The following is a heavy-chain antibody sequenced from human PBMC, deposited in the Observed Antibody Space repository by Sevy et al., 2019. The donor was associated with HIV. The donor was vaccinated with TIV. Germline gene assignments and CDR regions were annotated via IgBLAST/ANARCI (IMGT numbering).Heavy chain of an antibody. D-gene: IGHD3-10*01. CDR2: IGTAGDT. J-gene: IGHJ3*02. V-gene: IGHV3-13*01. CDR1: GFTFSSYD. Sequence: GGSLILSCAASGFTFSSYDMHWVRHATGKGLEWVSAIGTAGDTYYPGSVKGRFTISRENAKNSLYLQMNSLRAGDTAVYYCARGPMVRGVIYAFDIWGQGTMVTVSS. CDR3: ARGPMVRGVIYAFDI.